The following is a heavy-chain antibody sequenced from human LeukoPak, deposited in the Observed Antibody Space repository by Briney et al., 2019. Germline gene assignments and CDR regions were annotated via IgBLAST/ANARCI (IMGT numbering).Heavy chain of an antibody. CDR3: ARDPSRLFDY. CDR2: IYSGGST. Sequence: GGSLRLSCAASGFTVSSNYMSWVRQAPGKGLEWVSVIYSGGSTYYADSVKGRFTISRDNFKNTLYLQMNSLRAEDTAVYYCARDPSRLFDYWGQGTLVTVSS. CDR1: GFTVSSNY. D-gene: IGHD6-25*01. J-gene: IGHJ4*02. V-gene: IGHV3-66*01.